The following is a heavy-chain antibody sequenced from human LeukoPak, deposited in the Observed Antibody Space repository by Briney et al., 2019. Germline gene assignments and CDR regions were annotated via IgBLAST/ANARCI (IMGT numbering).Heavy chain of an antibody. CDR2: INHSGST. D-gene: IGHD3-3*01. V-gene: IGHV4-39*07. CDR3: ARGRKITISAEYYYYGMDV. Sequence: SETLSLTCTVSGGSISSSSYYWSWIRQPPGKGLEWIGEINHSGSTNYNPSLKSRVTISVDTSKNQFSLKLSSVTAADTAVYYCARGRKITISAEYYYYGMDVWGQGTTVTVSS. J-gene: IGHJ6*02. CDR1: GGSISSSSYY.